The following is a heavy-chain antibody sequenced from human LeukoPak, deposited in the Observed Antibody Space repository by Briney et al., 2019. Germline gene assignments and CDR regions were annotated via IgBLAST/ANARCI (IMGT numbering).Heavy chain of an antibody. CDR3: ARVATVRTSPIDY. Sequence: ASVKVSCKASGYTLTNYYMHWVRQAPGQGLEWMGIINPSGGSTSYAQKFQGRVTMTRDTSTSTVYMELSSLRSEDTAVYYCARVATVRTSPIDYWGQGTLVTVSS. CDR2: INPSGGST. J-gene: IGHJ4*02. D-gene: IGHD2-8*01. V-gene: IGHV1-46*01. CDR1: GYTLTNYY.